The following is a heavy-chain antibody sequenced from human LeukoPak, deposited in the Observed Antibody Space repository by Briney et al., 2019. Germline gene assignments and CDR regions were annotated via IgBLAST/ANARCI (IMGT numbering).Heavy chain of an antibody. CDR1: GGSVRSYW. V-gene: IGHV4-4*07. CDR3: ARQGYTVSYYFLDY. J-gene: IGHJ4*02. D-gene: IGHD1-26*01. CDR2: IYSTGST. Sequence: SETLSLTCDVSGGSVRSYWWGWVRQPAGKGLEWLGRIYSTGSTRFNPSLKSRLTLSIDTSTNQFSLTLTSVTAADTAVYLCARQGYTVSYYFLDYWSQGTVVSVSS.